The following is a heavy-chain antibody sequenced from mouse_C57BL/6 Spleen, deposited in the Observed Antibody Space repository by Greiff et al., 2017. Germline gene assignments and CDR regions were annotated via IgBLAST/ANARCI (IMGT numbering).Heavy chain of an antibody. Sequence: EVQLQQSGPELVKPGASVKISCKASGYSFTGYYMNWVKQSPEKSLEWIGEINPSTGGTTYNQKFKAKATLTVDKSSSTAYMQLKSLTSEDSAVYYCAADGNYEGWFAYWGKGTLVTVSA. V-gene: IGHV1-42*01. D-gene: IGHD2-1*01. CDR1: GYSFTGYY. J-gene: IGHJ3*01. CDR3: AADGNYEGWFAY. CDR2: INPSTGGT.